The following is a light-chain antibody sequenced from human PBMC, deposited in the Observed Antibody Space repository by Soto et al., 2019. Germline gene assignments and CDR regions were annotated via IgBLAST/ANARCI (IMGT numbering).Light chain of an antibody. J-gene: IGKJ1*01. Sequence: DIQMTQSPSTLSASVGDRVIITCRASQSISSWLAWYQQKPGKAPNLLIYKASTLKSGVPSRFSGSESGTEFTLTISSLQPDDFATYYCQQYDNDSWTFGQGTKVEIK. V-gene: IGKV1-5*03. CDR3: QQYDNDSWT. CDR2: KAS. CDR1: QSISSW.